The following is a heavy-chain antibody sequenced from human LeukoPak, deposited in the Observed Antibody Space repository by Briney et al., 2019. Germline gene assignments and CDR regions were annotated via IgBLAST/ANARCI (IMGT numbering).Heavy chain of an antibody. J-gene: IGHJ4*02. CDR2: FDPEDGET. D-gene: IGHD6-19*01. Sequence: ASVKASCKVSGYTLTELSMHWVRQAPGKGLEWMGGFDPEDGETIYAQKFQGRVTMTEDTSTDTAYMELSSLRSEDTAVYYCARVEGRSVAGSLSDWGQGTLVTVSS. CDR3: ARVEGRSVAGSLSD. CDR1: GYTLTELS. V-gene: IGHV1-24*01.